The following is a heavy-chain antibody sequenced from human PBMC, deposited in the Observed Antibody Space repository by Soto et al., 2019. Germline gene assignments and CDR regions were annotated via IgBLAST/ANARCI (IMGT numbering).Heavy chain of an antibody. J-gene: IGHJ6*02. Sequence: GASVKVSCKASGGTFSSYAISWVRQAPGQRLEWMGGIIPIFGTANYAQKFQGRVTITADESTSTAYMELSSLRSEDTAVYYCARVEVGIAPYYYGMDVWGQGTTVTVSS. D-gene: IGHD1-20*01. CDR1: GGTFSSYA. CDR2: IIPIFGTA. V-gene: IGHV1-69*13. CDR3: ARVEVGIAPYYYGMDV.